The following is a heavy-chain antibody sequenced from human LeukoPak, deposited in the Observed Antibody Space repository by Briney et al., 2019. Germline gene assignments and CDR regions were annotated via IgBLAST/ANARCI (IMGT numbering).Heavy chain of an antibody. D-gene: IGHD1-14*01. J-gene: IGHJ3*02. CDR2: IKQDGSEK. V-gene: IGHV3-7*01. CDR1: GFTFSSYW. CDR3: ARDHHLRAFDI. Sequence: GGSLRPSCAASGFTFSSYWMSWVRQAPGKGLEWVANIKQDGSEKYYVDSVKGRFTISRDNAKNSLYLQMNSLRAEDTAVYYCARDHHLRAFDIWGQGTMVTVSS.